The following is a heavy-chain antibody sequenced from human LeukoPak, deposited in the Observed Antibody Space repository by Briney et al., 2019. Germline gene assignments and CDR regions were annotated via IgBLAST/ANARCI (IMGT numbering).Heavy chain of an antibody. D-gene: IGHD5-24*01. CDR3: AKKRDAFDI. Sequence: GGSLRLSCVASGFTFSNYAMGWVRQAPGKRPEWVSSLTDSGGTTYYVDSVKGRFAISRDNSKNTLYLHMNSLRAEDTTVYYCAKKRDAFDIWGQGTVVTASS. V-gene: IGHV3-23*01. J-gene: IGHJ3*02. CDR1: GFTFSNYA. CDR2: LTDSGGTT.